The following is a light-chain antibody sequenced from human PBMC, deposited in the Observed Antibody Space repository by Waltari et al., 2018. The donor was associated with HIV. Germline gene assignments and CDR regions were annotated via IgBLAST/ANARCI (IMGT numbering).Light chain of an antibody. Sequence: QSALTQPASVSGSPGQSVTISCTGTNSDLGDYNYVSWYQQHPGKAPKLIIFAASNRPSGVSNRFSGSKSGNTASLTISGLQAEDEADYYCSSYTSTITVVFGGGTKVTVL. V-gene: IGLV2-14*01. CDR1: NSDLGDYNY. CDR2: AAS. CDR3: SSYTSTITVV. J-gene: IGLJ2*01.